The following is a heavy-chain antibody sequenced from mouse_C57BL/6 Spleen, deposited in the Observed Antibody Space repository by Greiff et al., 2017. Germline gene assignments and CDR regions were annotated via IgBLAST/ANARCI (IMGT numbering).Heavy chain of an antibody. J-gene: IGHJ4*01. CDR1: GFTFSDYY. Sequence: EVKLEESEGGLVQPGSSMKLSCTASGFTFSDYYMAWVRQVPEKGLEWVANINYDGSSTYYLDSLKSRFIISRDNAKNLLYLQMSSLKSEDTATYYCARAPSYSGHYCAMDYWGQGTSVTVSS. V-gene: IGHV5-16*01. CDR2: INYDGSST. CDR3: ARAPSYSGHYCAMDY. D-gene: IGHD1-2*01.